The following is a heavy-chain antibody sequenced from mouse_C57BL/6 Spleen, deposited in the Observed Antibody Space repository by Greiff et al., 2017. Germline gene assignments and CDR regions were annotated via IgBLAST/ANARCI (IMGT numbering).Heavy chain of an antibody. CDR3: ARDGYPRYWYFDV. Sequence: VQLKESVAELVRPGASVKLSCTASGFNIKNTYMHWVKQRPEQGLEWIGRIDPANGNTKYAPKFQGKATITADTSSNTAYLQLRSLTSEDTAIYYCARDGYPRYWYFDVWGTGTTVTVSS. J-gene: IGHJ1*03. V-gene: IGHV14-3*01. D-gene: IGHD2-3*01. CDR1: GFNIKNTY. CDR2: IDPANGNT.